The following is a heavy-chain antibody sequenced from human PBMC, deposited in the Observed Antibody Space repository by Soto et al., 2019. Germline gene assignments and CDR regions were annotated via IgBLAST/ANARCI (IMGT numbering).Heavy chain of an antibody. D-gene: IGHD3-22*01. J-gene: IGHJ5*02. Sequence: QITLKESGPALVKPTQTLTLTCTFSGFSLSTSGVAVGWIRQPPGTALEWLALIFWDDDKFYNPSLKDRLTVTKDTSKDLVFLTMTNMGPEDTATYYCAQSTSSWLPLWLYNRFDPWGQGTLVTVSS. V-gene: IGHV2-5*02. CDR2: IFWDDDK. CDR1: GFSLSTSGVA. CDR3: AQSTSSWLPLWLYNRFDP.